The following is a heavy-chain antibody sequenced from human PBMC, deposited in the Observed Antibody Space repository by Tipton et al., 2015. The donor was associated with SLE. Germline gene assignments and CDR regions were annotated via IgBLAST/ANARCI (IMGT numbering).Heavy chain of an antibody. Sequence: TLSLTCTVSGSSSSSGYFWGWMRQSPGKGLEWIGSIYRSGSTYYTPSLRSRVTISLDTSMNQFSLDLSSVTAADTAVYYCARSVTPAAIGWFDPWGQGTLVTVSS. J-gene: IGHJ5*02. CDR3: ARSVTPAAIGWFDP. V-gene: IGHV4-38-2*02. D-gene: IGHD2-2*01. CDR1: GSSSSSGYF. CDR2: IYRSGST.